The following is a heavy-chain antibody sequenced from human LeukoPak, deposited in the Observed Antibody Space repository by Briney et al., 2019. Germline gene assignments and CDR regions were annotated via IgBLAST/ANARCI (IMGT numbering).Heavy chain of an antibody. CDR3: VRGVGYTLLS. CDR2: VLFDGSNE. J-gene: IGHJ5*02. CDR1: GLTFGTSA. Sequence: GRSLRLSCADSGLTFGTSAMHWARQAPGKGLEWVAVVLFDGSNEKYADSVRGRFTISRDNSKKMLYLQMNSLSREDTAVYYCVRGVGYTLLSWGQGTLVTVSS. V-gene: IGHV3-30-3*01. D-gene: IGHD1-1*01.